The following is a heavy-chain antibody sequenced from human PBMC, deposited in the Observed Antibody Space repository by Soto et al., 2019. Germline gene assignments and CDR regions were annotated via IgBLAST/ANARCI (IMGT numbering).Heavy chain of an antibody. CDR3: TRARYGDHFDS. V-gene: IGHV4-59*01. Sequence: SETLSLTCSGSGDSMTGANWGWVRQSPEKGLEWIGYIDYSGSTSYNPSLRSRITITIDTSSNQFSLNLASVTAADAAVYYCTRARYGDHFDSWGQGTLVTVSS. CDR1: GDSMTGAN. J-gene: IGHJ4*02. D-gene: IGHD4-17*01. CDR2: IDYSGST.